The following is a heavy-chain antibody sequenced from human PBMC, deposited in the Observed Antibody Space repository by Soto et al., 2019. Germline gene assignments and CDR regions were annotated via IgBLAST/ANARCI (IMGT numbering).Heavy chain of an antibody. D-gene: IGHD3-9*01. V-gene: IGHV4-34*01. Sequence: SETLSLTCAVYGGSFSGYYWSWIRQPPGKGLEWIGEINHSGSTNYNPSLKSRVTISVDTSKNQFSLKLSSVTAADTAVYYCARGPYYDILTGYYRYYFDYWGQGTLVTVSS. CDR1: GGSFSGYY. CDR2: INHSGST. CDR3: ARGPYYDILTGYYRYYFDY. J-gene: IGHJ4*02.